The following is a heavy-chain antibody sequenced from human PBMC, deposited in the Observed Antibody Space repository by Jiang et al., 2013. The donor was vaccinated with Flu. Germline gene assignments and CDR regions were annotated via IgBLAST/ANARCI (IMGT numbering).Heavy chain of an antibody. V-gene: IGHV1-69*01. CDR3: ARSSAAGTDYYHYGMDV. Sequence: VQLVESGAEVKKPGSSVKVSCKASGGTFSSYAISWVRQAPGQGLEWMGGIIPMLGTVSYAQRLQARVTITADESTSTAYMEMRSLKSEDTAVYYCARSSAAGTDYYHYGMDVWGQGTTVTVS. D-gene: IGHD6-13*01. J-gene: IGHJ6*02. CDR2: IIPMLGTV. CDR1: GGTFSSYA.